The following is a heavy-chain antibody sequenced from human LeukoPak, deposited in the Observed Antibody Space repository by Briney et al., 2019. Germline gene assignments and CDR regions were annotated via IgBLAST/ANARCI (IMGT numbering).Heavy chain of an antibody. V-gene: IGHV3-48*03. D-gene: IGHD3-10*01. Sequence: GGSLRLSCAASGFTFSSYEMNWVRQAPGKGLEWVSYISSSSSTIYYADSVKGRFTISRDNAKNSLFLQMNSLRAEDTAVYYCARVGSGSGSYYKGGYYYYYGMDVWGQGTTVTVSS. CDR3: ARVGSGSGSYYKGGYYYYYGMDV. J-gene: IGHJ6*02. CDR1: GFTFSSYE. CDR2: ISSSSSTI.